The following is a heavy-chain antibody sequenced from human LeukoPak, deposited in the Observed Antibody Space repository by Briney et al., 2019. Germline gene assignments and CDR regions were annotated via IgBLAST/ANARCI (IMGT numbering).Heavy chain of an antibody. CDR1: GYSISTSYY. Sequence: PSETLSHTCTVSGYSISTSYYWGWIRQPPGKGLEWIGSIYHSGNTYYNPSLKSRVTISVDTSKNQFSLKLNSVTAADTAVYYCARAGYGDSDFDYWGQGTLVTVSS. D-gene: IGHD4-17*01. CDR2: IYHSGNT. V-gene: IGHV4-38-2*02. J-gene: IGHJ4*02. CDR3: ARAGYGDSDFDY.